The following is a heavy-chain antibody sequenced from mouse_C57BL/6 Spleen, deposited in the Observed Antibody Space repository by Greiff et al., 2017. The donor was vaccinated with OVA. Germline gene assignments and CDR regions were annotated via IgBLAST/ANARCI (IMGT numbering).Heavy chain of an antibody. Sequence: QVQLQQPGAELVKPGASVKLSCKASGYTFTSYWMHWVKQRPGQGLEWIGMIHPNSGSTNYNEKFKSKATLTVDKSSSTAYMQLSSLTSEDSAVYYCARYYYYGSSPFAYWGQGTLVTVSA. J-gene: IGHJ3*01. V-gene: IGHV1-64*01. CDR3: ARYYYYGSSPFAY. CDR2: IHPNSGST. D-gene: IGHD1-1*01. CDR1: GYTFTSYW.